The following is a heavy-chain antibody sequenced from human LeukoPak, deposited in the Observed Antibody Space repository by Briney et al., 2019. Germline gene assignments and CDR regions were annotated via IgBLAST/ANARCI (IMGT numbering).Heavy chain of an antibody. V-gene: IGHV3-74*01. D-gene: IGHD5-18*01. CDR1: GFTFSSHW. J-gene: IGHJ4*02. CDR3: ARDLQLWTTRDTRGGARVGY. CDR2: INSDGSSI. Sequence: GGSLRLSCAASGFTFSSHWMHWVRQAPGKGLAWVSRINSDGSSISYADSVKGRFTISRDNAKNTLYLQMNSLRAEDTAVYYCARDLQLWTTRDTRGGARVGYWGQGTLVTVSS.